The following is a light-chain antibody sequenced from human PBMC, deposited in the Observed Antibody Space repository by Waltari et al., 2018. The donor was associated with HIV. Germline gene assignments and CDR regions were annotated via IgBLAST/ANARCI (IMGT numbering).Light chain of an antibody. CDR3: SSFAGTNKL. J-gene: IGLJ2*01. V-gene: IGLV2-8*01. CDR1: DNNINHYKY. Sequence: QSALTQTPSASGSPGQSVNISCTGGDNNINHYKYVSWYQQHSDKPPKLIIFEVTKRPSGVPDRFSGSRSGNTASLFVSGLQPEDEATYFCSSFAGTNKLFGGGTKLTVL. CDR2: EVT.